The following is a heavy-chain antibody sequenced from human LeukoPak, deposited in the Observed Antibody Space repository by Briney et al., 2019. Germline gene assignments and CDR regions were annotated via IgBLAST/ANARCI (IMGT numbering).Heavy chain of an antibody. CDR3: ARGDFGNWFAP. Sequence: PGGSLRLSCAASGFTFNSYSMNWCRQAPGKGLEWGSSISSSSSYIYYAYSVKGRFTISRDNTKNSLYLQMNSLRAEDTAVYYCARGDFGNWFAPWGQGTLVTVSS. V-gene: IGHV3-21*01. CDR2: ISSSSSYI. J-gene: IGHJ5*02. CDR1: GFTFNSYS. D-gene: IGHD3-3*01.